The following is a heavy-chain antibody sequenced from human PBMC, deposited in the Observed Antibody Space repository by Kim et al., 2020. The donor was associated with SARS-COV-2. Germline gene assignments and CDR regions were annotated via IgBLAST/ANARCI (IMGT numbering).Heavy chain of an antibody. Sequence: GGSLRLSCAASGFTFSSYSMNWVRQAPGKGLEWVSYISSSSSTIYYADSVKGRFTISRDNAKNSLYLQMNSLRDEDTAVYYCARDRLAAAGYCYYYGMDVWGQGATVTVSS. CDR1: GFTFSSYS. CDR3: ARDRLAAAGYCYYYGMDV. CDR2: ISSSSSTI. D-gene: IGHD6-13*01. V-gene: IGHV3-48*02. J-gene: IGHJ6*02.